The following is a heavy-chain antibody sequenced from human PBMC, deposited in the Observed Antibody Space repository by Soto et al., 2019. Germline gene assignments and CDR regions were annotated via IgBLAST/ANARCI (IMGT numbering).Heavy chain of an antibody. J-gene: IGHJ4*02. CDR3: AKDLVDTAMADY. V-gene: IGHV3-30*18. D-gene: IGHD5-18*01. CDR1: GFTFSRYG. Sequence: LTHDFADSGFTFSRYGMHCVRPAPGKGLEWVVVISYDGSNKYYADSVKGRFTISGDNSKNTLYLQMNSLRAEDTAVYYCAKDLVDTAMADYWGQGTLVTVSS. CDR2: ISYDGSNK.